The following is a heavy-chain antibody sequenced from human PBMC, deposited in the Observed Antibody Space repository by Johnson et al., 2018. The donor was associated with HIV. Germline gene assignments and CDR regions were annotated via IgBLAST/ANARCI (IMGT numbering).Heavy chain of an antibody. CDR2: IRYDGSNK. CDR1: GFTFSSYG. J-gene: IGHJ3*01. Sequence: QVQLVESGGGVVQPGGSLRLSCAASGFTFSSYGMHWVRQAPGKGLEWVAFIRYDGSNKYYADSVKGRFTISRDNSKNTLYLQMNSLRAEDTAVYHCAKGRRAGAVDECWRGIPDAFDFWGQGTMVTVSS. V-gene: IGHV3-30*02. CDR3: AKGRRAGAVDECWRGIPDAFDF. D-gene: IGHD3-3*01.